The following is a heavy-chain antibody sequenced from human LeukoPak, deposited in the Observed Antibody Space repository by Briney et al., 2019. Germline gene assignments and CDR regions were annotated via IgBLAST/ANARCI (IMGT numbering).Heavy chain of an antibody. CDR2: FDPEDGET. J-gene: IGHJ4*02. CDR3: ATGKQLWSGRFDY. Sequence: GASVKVSCKVSGYILTELSMHWVRQAPGKGLEWMGGFDPEDGETIYAQKFQGRVTMTEDTSTDTAYMELSSLRSEDTAVYYCATGKQLWSGRFDYWGQGTLVTVSS. CDR1: GYILTELS. V-gene: IGHV1-24*01. D-gene: IGHD5-18*01.